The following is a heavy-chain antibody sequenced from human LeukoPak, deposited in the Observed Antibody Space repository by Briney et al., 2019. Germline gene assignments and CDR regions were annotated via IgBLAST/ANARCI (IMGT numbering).Heavy chain of an antibody. CDR3: ARDSVGDLLDY. Sequence: GGSLRLSCAGSGFPFSSYEMNWLRQAPGKGLGWVSHIDSSGITIYYGDSVKGRFTISRDNAKNSIYLQMDSLRVEDTAIYYCARDSVGDLLDYWGQGTPVTVSS. V-gene: IGHV3-48*03. CDR2: IDSSGITI. J-gene: IGHJ4*02. CDR1: GFPFSSYE. D-gene: IGHD4-17*01.